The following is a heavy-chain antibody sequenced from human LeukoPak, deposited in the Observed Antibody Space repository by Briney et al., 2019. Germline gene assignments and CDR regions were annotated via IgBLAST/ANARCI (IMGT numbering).Heavy chain of an antibody. Sequence: SETLSLTCTVSGASVSSNYWNWIRQPPGKGLEWIGYTHHSGSTNYNPSLKSRVTISVDRSKDQFSLKLSSVTAADTAVYYCARGTRGDHYGSGSYYSDRFDYWGQGTLVTVSS. D-gene: IGHD3-10*01. J-gene: IGHJ4*02. V-gene: IGHV4-59*02. CDR1: GASVSSNY. CDR2: THHSGST. CDR3: ARGTRGDHYGSGSYYSDRFDY.